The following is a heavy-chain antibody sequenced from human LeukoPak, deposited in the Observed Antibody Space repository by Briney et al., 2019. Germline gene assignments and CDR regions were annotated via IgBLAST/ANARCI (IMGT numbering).Heavy chain of an antibody. CDR3: ARERYSSG. V-gene: IGHV3-66*01. D-gene: IGHD6-19*01. Sequence: GGSLRLSCAASGFALSSYAMSWVRQAPGKGLEWVSVIYSGGSTYYADSVKGRFTISRDNSKNTLYLQMNSLRAEDTAVYYCARERYSSGWGQGTMVTVSS. CDR2: IYSGGST. CDR1: GFALSSYA. J-gene: IGHJ3*01.